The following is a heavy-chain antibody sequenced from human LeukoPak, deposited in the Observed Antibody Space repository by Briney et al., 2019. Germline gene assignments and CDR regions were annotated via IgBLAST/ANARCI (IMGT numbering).Heavy chain of an antibody. Sequence: ASVKVSCKASGYTCTSYDINWVRQATGQGLEWMGWMNPNSGNTGYAQKFQGRVTMTRNTSISTADMELSSLRSDDTAVYYCARGDFWNWFDPWGQGTLVTVSS. J-gene: IGHJ5*02. CDR1: GYTCTSYD. V-gene: IGHV1-8*01. D-gene: IGHD3-3*01. CDR3: ARGDFWNWFDP. CDR2: MNPNSGNT.